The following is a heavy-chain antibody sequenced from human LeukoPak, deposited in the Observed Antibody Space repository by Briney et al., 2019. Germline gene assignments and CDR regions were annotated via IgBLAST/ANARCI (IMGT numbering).Heavy chain of an antibody. CDR3: ARADTAMATFDY. D-gene: IGHD5-18*01. CDR1: VGSLSSYY. J-gene: IGHJ4*02. Sequence: SETLSLTCSVSVGSLSSYYWSWIXQPPGXGRECISYIYYSGNTNYNPSLKRRVNISVDTPKNQLSLKLSSVTAADTAVYYCARADTAMATFDYWGQGTLVTVSS. V-gene: IGHV4-59*13. CDR2: IYYSGNT.